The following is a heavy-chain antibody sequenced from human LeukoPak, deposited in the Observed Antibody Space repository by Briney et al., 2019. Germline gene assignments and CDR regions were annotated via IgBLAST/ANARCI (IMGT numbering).Heavy chain of an antibody. J-gene: IGHJ3*02. CDR2: IRYDGSNK. CDR1: GFTFSSYG. Sequence: GGSLRLSCAASGFTFSSYGMHWVLQAPGKGLEWVAFIRYDGSNKYYADSVKGRFTISRDNSKNTLYLQMNSLRAEDTAVYYCAKVYSGWSGDGAFDIWGQGTMVTVSS. D-gene: IGHD6-19*01. V-gene: IGHV3-30*02. CDR3: AKVYSGWSGDGAFDI.